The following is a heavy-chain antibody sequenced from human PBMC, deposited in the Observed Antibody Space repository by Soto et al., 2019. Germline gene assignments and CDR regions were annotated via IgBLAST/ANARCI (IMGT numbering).Heavy chain of an antibody. Sequence: QVQLVESGGGVVQPGRSLRLSCAASGFTFTSYAVQWVRQAPGKGLEWVAVISSDGSIKYYADSVKGRFTISRDKSKNTLYLQMSGLRGEDTALYYCAREIGRSGGLDSWGQGTLVTVSS. V-gene: IGHV3-30-3*01. CDR1: GFTFTSYA. D-gene: IGHD6-19*01. J-gene: IGHJ4*02. CDR2: ISSDGSIK. CDR3: AREIGRSGGLDS.